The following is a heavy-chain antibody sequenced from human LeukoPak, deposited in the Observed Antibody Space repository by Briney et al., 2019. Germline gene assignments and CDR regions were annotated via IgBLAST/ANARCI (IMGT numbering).Heavy chain of an antibody. V-gene: IGHV4-59*01. CDR1: GVPITDYY. CDR2: MYYSGDS. CDR3: ARELLSTGNWFDP. J-gene: IGHJ5*02. D-gene: IGHD1-14*01. Sequence: KTSETLSLTCNISGVPITDYYWSWIRLAPRRGLEWIGYMYYSGDSNSNPSLEGRVTMSADTSTNQFSLRLTSVTAADTAIYYCARELLSTGNWFDPWGQGILVTVSS.